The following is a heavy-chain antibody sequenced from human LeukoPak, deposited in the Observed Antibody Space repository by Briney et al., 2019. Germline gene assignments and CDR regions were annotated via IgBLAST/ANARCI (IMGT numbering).Heavy chain of an antibody. V-gene: IGHV4-59*08. CDR1: GGSISSYY. J-gene: IGHJ3*02. CDR2: IYYSGST. Sequence: PSETLSLSCTVSGGSISSYYWSWIRQPPGKGLEWIGYIYYSGSTNYNPSLKSRVTISVDTSKNQFSLKLSSVTAADTAVYYCARRGIQLWLQGNAFDIWGQGTMVTVSS. CDR3: ARRGIQLWLQGNAFDI. D-gene: IGHD5-18*01.